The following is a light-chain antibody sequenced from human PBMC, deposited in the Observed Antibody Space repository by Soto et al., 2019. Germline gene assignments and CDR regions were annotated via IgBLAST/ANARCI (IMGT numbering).Light chain of an antibody. CDR3: QQANNFPLT. CDR2: AAS. V-gene: IGKV1-12*01. Sequence: DIQMTQSPSSVSASVGDTVSITCRASQGINNWLAWYQQKPGKAPQLLIYAASSLQSGVPSRFSGSGFGTDFTLTITSLQPEDCATYFCQQANNFPLTFGGGTKIEIK. CDR1: QGINNW. J-gene: IGKJ4*01.